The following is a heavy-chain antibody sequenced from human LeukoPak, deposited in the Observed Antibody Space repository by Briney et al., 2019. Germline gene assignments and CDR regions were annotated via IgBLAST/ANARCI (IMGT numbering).Heavy chain of an antibody. CDR3: ARVRSDYSSSSPPDY. Sequence: GGSLRLSCAASGFTFSTYWMHWVRQAPRKGLVWVSRIDNGGSTTLYADSVRGRFTISRDNAKNTLYLQMNSLRAEDTAIYYCARVRSDYSSSSPPDYWGQGTPVTVSS. J-gene: IGHJ4*02. CDR2: IDNGGSTT. CDR1: GFTFSTYW. V-gene: IGHV3-74*01. D-gene: IGHD6-6*01.